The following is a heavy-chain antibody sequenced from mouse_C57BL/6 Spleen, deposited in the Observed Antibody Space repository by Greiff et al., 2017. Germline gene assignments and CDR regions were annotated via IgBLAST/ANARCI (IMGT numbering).Heavy chain of an antibody. V-gene: IGHV2-2*01. Sequence: VKLMESGPGLVQPSQSLSITCTVSGFSLTSYGVHWVRQSPGTGLEWLGVIWSGGSTDYNAAFISRLSISKDNSKSHVFFKMNSLQADDTAIYYCARRGWGYYAMDYWGQGTSVTVSS. J-gene: IGHJ4*01. CDR3: ARRGWGYYAMDY. CDR1: GFSLTSYG. D-gene: IGHD1-1*02. CDR2: IWSGGST.